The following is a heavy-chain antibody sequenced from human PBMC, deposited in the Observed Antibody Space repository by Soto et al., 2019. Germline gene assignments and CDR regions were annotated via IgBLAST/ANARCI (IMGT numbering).Heavy chain of an antibody. CDR2: IRSKANSYAT. D-gene: IGHD2-8*01. V-gene: IGHV3-73*01. J-gene: IGHJ6*03. Sequence: GGSLRFSCAASGFTFSGSAMHWVRQASGKGLEWVGRIRSKANSYATAYAASVKGRFTISRDDSKNTAYLQMNSLKTEDTAVYYCTRQPSYAISYYYYYMDVWGKGTTVTVSS. CDR1: GFTFSGSA. CDR3: TRQPSYAISYYYYYMDV.